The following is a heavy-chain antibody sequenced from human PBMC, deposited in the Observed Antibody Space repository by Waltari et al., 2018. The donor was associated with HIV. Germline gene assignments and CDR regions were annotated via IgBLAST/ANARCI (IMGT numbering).Heavy chain of an antibody. CDR1: GGYMTSSSYF. CDR2: MSYSGST. CDR3: ARSFSGYSNYFDP. D-gene: IGHD4-4*01. J-gene: IGHJ5*02. V-gene: IGHV4-39*01. Sequence: QLKLQGSGPGLVKSSEILSLTCTVSGGYMTSSSYFWGGMCQPPGKGLEWIRSMSYSGSTYHNPSLRSRLTISVDTSKNQFSLKLTSVTAADTAVYYCARSFSGYSNYFDPWGQGTLVTVSS.